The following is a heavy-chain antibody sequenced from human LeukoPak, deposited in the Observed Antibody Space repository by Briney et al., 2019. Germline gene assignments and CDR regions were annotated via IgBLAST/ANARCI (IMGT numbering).Heavy chain of an antibody. CDR1: GFSFSNHA. J-gene: IGHJ4*02. Sequence: GRSLRLSCVASGFSFSNHAMHWVRQAPGKGLEWVAVISNDGTRKYYADSVKGRFTFSRDNSKNTLYLQMNSLRAEDTAVYYCAKEVRYYDSSGPIGYWGQGTLVTVSS. CDR2: ISNDGTRK. D-gene: IGHD3-22*01. CDR3: AKEVRYYDSSGPIGY. V-gene: IGHV3-30-3*01.